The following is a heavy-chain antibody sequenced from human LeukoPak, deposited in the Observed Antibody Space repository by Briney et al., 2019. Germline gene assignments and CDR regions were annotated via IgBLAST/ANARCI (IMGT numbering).Heavy chain of an antibody. D-gene: IGHD3-9*01. V-gene: IGHV4-34*01. Sequence: SETLSLTCAVYGGSLCGYYWSWIRHPPGEGLEWVGEINHSGSTNYNPSLKSRVTISVDTSKHQLSRKLSSVTAADTAVYYCARDRSWLLLGNWFDPWGQGTLVTVSS. CDR2: INHSGST. J-gene: IGHJ5*02. CDR3: ARDRSWLLLGNWFDP. CDR1: GGSLCGYY.